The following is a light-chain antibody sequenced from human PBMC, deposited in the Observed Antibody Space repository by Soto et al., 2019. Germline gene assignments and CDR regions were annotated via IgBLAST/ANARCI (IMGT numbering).Light chain of an antibody. CDR2: WAS. Sequence: DIVMTQSPDSLAVSLGERATINCKSSQSLLYSSNKKNYLAWYQQKPGQPPKLLIYWASTRESGVPDRFTGSGSGTDVTLTISSLQAEEVAVYFCQQYYTSRTFGRGTRVEIK. CDR1: QSLLYSSNKKNY. V-gene: IGKV4-1*01. J-gene: IGKJ1*01. CDR3: QQYYTSRT.